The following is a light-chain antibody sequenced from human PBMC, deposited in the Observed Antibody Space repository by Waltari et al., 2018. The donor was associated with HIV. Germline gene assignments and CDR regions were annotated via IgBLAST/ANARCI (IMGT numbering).Light chain of an antibody. V-gene: IGLV1-40*01. Sequence: QSVLTQPPSVSGAPGPRVTLPCPGGSSNIGAGSDVPWYQQLPGTAPKLLIHDNINRPSGVPDRFSGSRTGTSASLDITGLQAEDEADYYCQSYDTRLSAWVFGGGTKLTVL. CDR3: QSYDTRLSAWV. CDR2: DNI. CDR1: SSNIGAGSD. J-gene: IGLJ3*02.